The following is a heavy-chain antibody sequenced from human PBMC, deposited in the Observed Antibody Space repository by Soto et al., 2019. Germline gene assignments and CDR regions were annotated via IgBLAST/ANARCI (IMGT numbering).Heavy chain of an antibody. J-gene: IGHJ3*02. V-gene: IGHV3-74*01. CDR1: GFTFSNYW. CDR3: ARLRGDAFEI. D-gene: IGHD3-10*01. CDR2: ISPDGTIP. Sequence: EVQLVESGGGLVQPGGSLRLSCAVSGFTFSNYWMHWVRQAPGKGLVWVSTISPDGTIPDYTDSVKGRLAISRDNAKCTLFLQLNSLRPEDTAVYYCARLRGDAFEIWGQWTMVTVSS.